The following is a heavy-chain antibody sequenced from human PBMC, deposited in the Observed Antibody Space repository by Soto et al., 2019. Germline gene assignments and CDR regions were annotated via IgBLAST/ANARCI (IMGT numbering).Heavy chain of an antibody. CDR3: AKDGWDDILTGPFDY. V-gene: IGHV3-23*01. J-gene: IGHJ4*02. CDR1: GFTFSSYA. D-gene: IGHD3-9*01. Sequence: GGSLRLSCAASGFTFSSYAMSWVRQAPGKGLEWVSSISGSGGSTYYADSVKGRFTISRDNSKNTLYLQMNSRRAEDTAVYYCAKDGWDDILTGPFDYWGQGTLVTVSS. CDR2: ISGSGGST.